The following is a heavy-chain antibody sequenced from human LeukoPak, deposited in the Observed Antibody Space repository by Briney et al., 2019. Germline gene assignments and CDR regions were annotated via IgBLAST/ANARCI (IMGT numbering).Heavy chain of an antibody. V-gene: IGHV4-38-2*02. Sequence: PSETLSLTCTVSGYSISSGYYWGWIRQPPGKGLEWIGSIYHSGSTYYNPSLKSRVTISVDTSKNQFSLKLSSVTAADTAVYYCAVAYSSSLGSPRYYFDYWGQGTLVTVSS. J-gene: IGHJ4*02. D-gene: IGHD6-6*01. CDR1: GYSISSGYY. CDR3: AVAYSSSLGSPRYYFDY. CDR2: IYHSGST.